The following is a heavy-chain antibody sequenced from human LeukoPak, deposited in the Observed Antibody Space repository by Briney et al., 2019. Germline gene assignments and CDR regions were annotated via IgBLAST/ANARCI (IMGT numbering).Heavy chain of an antibody. J-gene: IGHJ6*03. D-gene: IGHD3-10*01. Sequence: SETLSLTCIVSGDSISTSSYYWGWIRQPPGKGLEWIGNIYSSGRTYYNPSLKSRVTISVDTSKNQFSLKLSSVTAADTAVYYCAVTPLRGSPFYYYYYYMDVWGKGTTVTVSS. CDR2: IYSSGRT. V-gene: IGHV4-39*07. CDR1: GDSISTSSYY. CDR3: AVTPLRGSPFYYYYYYMDV.